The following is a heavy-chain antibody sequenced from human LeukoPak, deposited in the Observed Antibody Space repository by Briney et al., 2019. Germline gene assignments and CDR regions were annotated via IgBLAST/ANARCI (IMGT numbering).Heavy chain of an antibody. CDR2: ISAYNGNT. CDR1: GGTFSSYA. Sequence: ASVKVSCKASGGTFSSYAISWVRQAPGQGLEWMGWISAYNGNTNYAQKLQGRVTITTDTSTSTAYMELRSLRSDDTAVYYCARHTDDLGYFQHWGQGTLVTVSS. V-gene: IGHV1-18*01. J-gene: IGHJ1*01. CDR3: ARHTDDLGYFQH. D-gene: IGHD3-16*01.